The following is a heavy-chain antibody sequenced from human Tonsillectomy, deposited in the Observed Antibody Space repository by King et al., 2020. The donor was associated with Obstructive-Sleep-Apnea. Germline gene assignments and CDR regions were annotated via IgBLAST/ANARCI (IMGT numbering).Heavy chain of an antibody. Sequence: VQLQESGPGLVKPSQTLSLTCTVSGGSISSGGYYWSWIRQHPGKGLEWIGYIYYSGSTYYNPSLKSRVTISVDTSKNQFSLKLSSVTAADTAVYYCARIVVVVAATSSPWFDPWGQGTLVTVSS. V-gene: IGHV4-31*03. CDR2: IYYSGST. D-gene: IGHD2-15*01. CDR1: GGSISSGGYY. J-gene: IGHJ5*02. CDR3: ARIVVVVAATSSPWFDP.